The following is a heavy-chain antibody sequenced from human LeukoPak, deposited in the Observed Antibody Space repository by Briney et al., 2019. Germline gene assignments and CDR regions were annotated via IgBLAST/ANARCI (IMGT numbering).Heavy chain of an antibody. D-gene: IGHD6-6*01. V-gene: IGHV1-69*13. CDR2: IIPIFGTA. CDR1: GGTFSSYA. Sequence: ASVKVSCKASGGTFSSYAISWVRQAPGQGLEWMGGIIPIFGTANYAQKFQGRVTITADESTSTAYMELRSLRSDDTAVYYCARTPAYSSFHYFDYWGQGTLVTVSS. J-gene: IGHJ4*02. CDR3: ARTPAYSSFHYFDY.